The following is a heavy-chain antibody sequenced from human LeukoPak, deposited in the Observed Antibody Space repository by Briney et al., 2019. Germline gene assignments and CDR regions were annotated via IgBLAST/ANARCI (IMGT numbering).Heavy chain of an antibody. V-gene: IGHV4-38-2*02. CDR2: IYHSGST. Sequence: TSETLSLTCTVSGYSISSGYYWGWIRQPPGKGLEWIGSIYHSGSTYYNPSLKGRVTISVDTSKNQFSLMLSSVTAADTAVYYCARAHSPYYYYYMDVWGKGTTVTVSS. J-gene: IGHJ6*03. CDR3: ARAHSPYYYYYMDV. D-gene: IGHD4-11*01. CDR1: GYSISSGYY.